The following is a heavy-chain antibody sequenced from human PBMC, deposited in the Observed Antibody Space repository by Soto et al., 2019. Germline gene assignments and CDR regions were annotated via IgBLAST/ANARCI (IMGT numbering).Heavy chain of an antibody. J-gene: IGHJ3*02. CDR1: GYTFTSYY. CDR3: ARAEGHIAVAGNGERAFDI. D-gene: IGHD6-19*01. CDR2: INPSGGST. V-gene: IGHV1-46*03. Sequence: ASVKVSCKASGYTFTSYYMHWVRQAPGQGLEWMGIINPSGGSTSYAQKFQGRVTMTRDTSTSTVYMELSSLRSEDTAVYYCARAEGHIAVAGNGERAFDIWRQGTMVTVSS.